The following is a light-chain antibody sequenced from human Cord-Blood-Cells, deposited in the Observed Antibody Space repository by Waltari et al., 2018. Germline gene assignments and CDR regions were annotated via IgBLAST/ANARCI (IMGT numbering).Light chain of an antibody. V-gene: IGLV2-14*01. Sequence: QSALTQPASVSGSPGQSLTISCTGTSSDVGGYNYVSCYQPHPGKAPKLMIYEVSNRPSGVSNRFSGSKSGNTASLTISGLQAEDEADYYCSSYTSSSTLVFGTGTKVTVL. CDR3: SSYTSSSTLV. J-gene: IGLJ1*01. CDR2: EVS. CDR1: SSDVGGYNY.